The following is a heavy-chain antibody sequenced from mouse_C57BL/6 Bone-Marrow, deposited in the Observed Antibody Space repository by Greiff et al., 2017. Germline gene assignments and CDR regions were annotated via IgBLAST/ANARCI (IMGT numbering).Heavy chain of an antibody. V-gene: IGHV5-16*01. CDR1: GFTFSDYY. Sequence: EVKLVESEGGLVQPGSSMKLSCTASGFTFSDYYMAWVRQVPEKGLEWVANLNYDGSSTYYLDSLKSRFIISRDNAKNILYLQMSSLKSEDTATYYCAREVYYYGSSWWYFDVWCTGTTVTVSS. CDR3: AREVYYYGSSWWYFDV. D-gene: IGHD1-1*01. CDR2: LNYDGSST. J-gene: IGHJ1*03.